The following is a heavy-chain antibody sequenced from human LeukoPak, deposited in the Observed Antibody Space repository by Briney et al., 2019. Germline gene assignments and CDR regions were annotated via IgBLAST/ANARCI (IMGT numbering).Heavy chain of an antibody. CDR2: IYSGGST. V-gene: IGHV3-53*01. Sequence: PGGSLRLSCAASGFTVSSNYMSWVRRAPGKGLEWVSVIYSGGSTYYADSVKGRFTISRDNSKNTLYLQMNSLRAEDTAVYYCARSPLYDRDAFDIWGQGTMVTVSS. CDR3: ARSPLYDRDAFDI. J-gene: IGHJ3*02. D-gene: IGHD3-22*01. CDR1: GFTVSSNY.